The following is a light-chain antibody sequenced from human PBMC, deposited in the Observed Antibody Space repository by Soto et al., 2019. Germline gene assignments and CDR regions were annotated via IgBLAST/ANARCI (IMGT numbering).Light chain of an antibody. CDR1: QSVSSY. CDR3: QQRSNWPPIT. CDR2: DAS. J-gene: IGKJ5*01. V-gene: IGKV3-11*01. Sequence: EIVLTQSPATLSLSPGERATLSCRASQSVSSYLAWYQQKPGQAPRLLIYDASNRATGIPARFSGSGSGTAFTLTISSLEPEDFAVYYCQQRSNWPPITFGKGTRLEIK.